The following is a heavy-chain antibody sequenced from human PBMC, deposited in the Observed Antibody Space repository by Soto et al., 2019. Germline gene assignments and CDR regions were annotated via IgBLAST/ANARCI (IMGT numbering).Heavy chain of an antibody. D-gene: IGHD3-10*01. J-gene: IGHJ5*02. V-gene: IGHV3-23*01. CDR3: ARAGYGSGILNWVAP. CDR1: GFTFNTYA. Sequence: GWSLRLSCAASGFTFNTYAMGWVRQAAGKGLEWVSVISGSGGGTYYADSVKGRFTISRDNSRNTLYLQMNNLRAEDTAVYYCARAGYGSGILNWVAPWGQGX. CDR2: ISGSGGGT.